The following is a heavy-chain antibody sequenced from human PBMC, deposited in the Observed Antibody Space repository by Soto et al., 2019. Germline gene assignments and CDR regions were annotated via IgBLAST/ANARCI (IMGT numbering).Heavy chain of an antibody. J-gene: IGHJ6*02. D-gene: IGHD2-8*01. CDR1: GFTFDDYA. CDR3: AKDQSRTNGARPPYSYDYYYYYGMDV. V-gene: IGHV3-9*01. CDR2: ISWNSGSI. Sequence: PGGSLRLSCAASGFTFDDYAMHWVRQAPGKGLEWVSGISWNSGSIGYADSVKGRFTISRDNAKNSLYLQMNSLRAEDTALYYCAKDQSRTNGARPPYSYDYYYYYGMDVWGQGTTVTVSS.